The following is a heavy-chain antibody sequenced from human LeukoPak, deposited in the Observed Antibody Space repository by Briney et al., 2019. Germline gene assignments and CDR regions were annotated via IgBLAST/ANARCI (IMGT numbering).Heavy chain of an antibody. CDR2: ISSSGSTI. V-gene: IGHV3-48*03. CDR1: GFTFSSYE. Sequence: GGSLRLSCAASGFTFSSYEMNWVRQAPGKGLEWVSYISSSGSTIYYADSVKGRFTISRDNAKNSLYLQMNSLRAEDTAVYYCARGGSGWQVRQYYFDYWGQGTLVTVSS. D-gene: IGHD6-19*01. CDR3: ARGGSGWQVRQYYFDY. J-gene: IGHJ4*02.